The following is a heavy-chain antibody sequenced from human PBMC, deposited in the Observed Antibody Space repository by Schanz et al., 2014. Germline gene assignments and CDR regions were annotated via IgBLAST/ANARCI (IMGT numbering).Heavy chain of an antibody. CDR3: ASPSGYSDYGTYFDF. V-gene: IGHV3-33*01. D-gene: IGHD5-12*01. J-gene: IGHJ4*02. CDR2: IWSDGSGK. Sequence: QVQLVESGGGVVQPGGSLRLSCAASGFIFSNYGMHWVRQAPGKGLEWVAVIWSDGSGKYYADSVKGRFTISRDNSENTLYLQMNSLSADDTAVFYCASPSGYSDYGTYFDFWGQGTLVTVSS. CDR1: GFIFSNYG.